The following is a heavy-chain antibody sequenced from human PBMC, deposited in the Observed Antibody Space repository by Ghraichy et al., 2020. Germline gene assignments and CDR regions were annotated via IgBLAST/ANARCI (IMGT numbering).Heavy chain of an antibody. Sequence: GGSLRLSCAGSGFRFEDYAMHWVRQAPGKGLEWVSGVSWNSGSIQYAESVEGRFTISRDNAKSSLYLEMSSLRGDDTAIYYCVKDMISGYSYGAFHHWGQGTLVTVSS. D-gene: IGHD5-18*01. CDR3: VKDMISGYSYGAFHH. CDR2: VSWNSGSI. V-gene: IGHV3-9*01. CDR1: GFRFEDYA. J-gene: IGHJ4*02.